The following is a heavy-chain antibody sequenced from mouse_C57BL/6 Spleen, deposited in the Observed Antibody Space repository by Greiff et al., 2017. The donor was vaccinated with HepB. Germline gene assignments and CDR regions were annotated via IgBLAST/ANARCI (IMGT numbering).Heavy chain of an antibody. CDR1: GFTFSSYA. CDR3: SRSNWDERAWFAY. J-gene: IGHJ3*01. Sequence: EVMLVESGGGLVKPGGSLKLSCAASGFTFSSYAMSWVRQTPEKRLEWVATISDGGSYTYYPDNVKGRFTISRDNAKNNRYLQMSHLKSEDTAMYYWSRSNWDERAWFAYWGQGTLVTVSA. CDR2: ISDGGSYT. V-gene: IGHV5-4*03. D-gene: IGHD4-1*01.